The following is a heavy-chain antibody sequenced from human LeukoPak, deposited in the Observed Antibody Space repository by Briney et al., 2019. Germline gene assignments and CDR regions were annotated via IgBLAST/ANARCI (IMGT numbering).Heavy chain of an antibody. CDR3: ARVKYRAAGDKQY. Sequence: GASVKVSCKASGYTFTDSYIHWVRQAPGQGLEWMGWINPDSGGTNYAQKFQGRVTMTRDTSITTVYMELSRLGSDDTAVYYCARVKYRAAGDKQYWGRGTLVTVSS. V-gene: IGHV1-2*02. J-gene: IGHJ4*02. D-gene: IGHD6-13*01. CDR2: INPDSGGT. CDR1: GYTFTDSY.